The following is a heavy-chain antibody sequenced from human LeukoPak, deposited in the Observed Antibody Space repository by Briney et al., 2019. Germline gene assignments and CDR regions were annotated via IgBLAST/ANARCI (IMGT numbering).Heavy chain of an antibody. D-gene: IGHD3-10*01. CDR2: MYYSGRT. J-gene: IGHJ1*01. V-gene: IGHV4-39*07. Sequence: SETLSLTCTVSGGSISSSYYWGWVRQPPGKGLEWVGSMYYSGRTYYNPSLKSRVSISADTSKNQFSLTVTSVTVVDTAVYFCASPHILPGLGTGFEYFQRWGPGTLVTVSS. CDR1: GGSISSSYY. CDR3: ASPHILPGLGTGFEYFQR.